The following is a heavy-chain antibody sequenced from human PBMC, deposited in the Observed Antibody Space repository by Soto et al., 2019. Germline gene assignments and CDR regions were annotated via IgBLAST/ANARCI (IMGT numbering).Heavy chain of an antibody. Sequence: PSETLSLTCAVYGGSFSGYYWSWIRQPPGKGLEWIGEINHSGSTNYNPSLKSRVTISVDTSKNQFSLKLSSVTAADTAVYYCASGSRALDYWGQGTLVTVSS. CDR1: GGSFSGYY. V-gene: IGHV4-34*01. CDR2: INHSGST. J-gene: IGHJ4*02. CDR3: ASGSRALDY.